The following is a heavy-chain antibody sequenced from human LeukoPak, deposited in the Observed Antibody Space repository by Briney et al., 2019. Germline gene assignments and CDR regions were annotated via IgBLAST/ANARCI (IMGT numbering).Heavy chain of an antibody. J-gene: IGHJ6*03. CDR2: IYYSGST. CDR1: GGSISSSSYY. Sequence: PSETLSLTCTVSGGSISSSSYYWGWIRQPPGKGLEWIGSIYYSGSTYYNPSLKSRVTISVDTSKNQFSLKLSSVTAADTAVYYCARDFDDFWSGYQGYYMDVWGKGTTVTVSS. V-gene: IGHV4-39*07. D-gene: IGHD3-3*01. CDR3: ARDFDDFWSGYQGYYMDV.